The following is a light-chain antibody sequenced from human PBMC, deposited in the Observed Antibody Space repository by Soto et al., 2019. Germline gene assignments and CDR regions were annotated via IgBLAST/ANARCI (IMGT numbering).Light chain of an antibody. Sequence: QSVLTQPASASGAPGQRVTISCSGSSSNIGSNPVNWYQQLPGTAPKLLIYGNNQRPSGVPDRFSGSKSGPSASLAISGLQSQDEAEYYCAAWYDSLNVYVFGTGTKVTVL. CDR2: GNN. V-gene: IGLV1-44*01. CDR3: AAWYDSLNVYV. J-gene: IGLJ1*01. CDR1: SSNIGSNP.